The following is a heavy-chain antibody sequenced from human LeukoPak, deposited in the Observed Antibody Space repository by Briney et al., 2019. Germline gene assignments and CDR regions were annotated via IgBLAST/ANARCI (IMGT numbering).Heavy chain of an antibody. V-gene: IGHV1-2*06. CDR3: ARDQEMATLYYYYGMDV. Sequence: ASVKVSCKASGYTITGYYMHWVRQAPGQGLEWMGRINPNSGGSDSAQKFQGRVTMTRDTSISTAYMELSRLRSDDTAVYYCARDQEMATLYYYYGMDVWGQGTTVTVSS. CDR1: GYTITGYY. J-gene: IGHJ6*02. D-gene: IGHD5-24*01. CDR2: INPNSGGS.